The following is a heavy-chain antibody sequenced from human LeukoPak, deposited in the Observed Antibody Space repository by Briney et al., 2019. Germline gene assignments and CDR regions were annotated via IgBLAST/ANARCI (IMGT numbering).Heavy chain of an antibody. Sequence: SETLSLTCTVSGGSISSYYWGWIRQPPGKGLEWIGSIYYSGSTYYNPSLKSRVTISVDTSKNQFSPKLSSVTAADTAVYYCARHVRYNSRHAFDIWGQGTMVTVSS. CDR3: ARHVRYNSRHAFDI. CDR2: IYYSGST. J-gene: IGHJ3*02. D-gene: IGHD1-20*01. CDR1: GGSISSYY. V-gene: IGHV4-39*01.